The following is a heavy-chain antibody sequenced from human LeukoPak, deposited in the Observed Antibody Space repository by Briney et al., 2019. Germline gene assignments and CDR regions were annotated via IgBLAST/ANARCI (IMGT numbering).Heavy chain of an antibody. J-gene: IGHJ5*02. Sequence: GESLKISCKGSGYSFTSYWIGWVRQMPGKGLEWMGIIYPGDYDTRYSPSFQGQVTISADKSISTAYLQWSSLKASDTAMYYCARGDYYDSSGYYYVAWGQGTLVTVSS. CDR2: IYPGDYDT. CDR3: ARGDYYDSSGYYYVA. V-gene: IGHV5-51*01. D-gene: IGHD3-22*01. CDR1: GYSFTSYW.